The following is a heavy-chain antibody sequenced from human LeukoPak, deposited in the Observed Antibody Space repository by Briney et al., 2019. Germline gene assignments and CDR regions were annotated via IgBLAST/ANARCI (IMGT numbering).Heavy chain of an antibody. CDR3: AREAYSGSLRGWFDP. J-gene: IGHJ5*02. CDR2: IRSSSSYI. D-gene: IGHD1-26*01. CDR1: GFTFSSYS. V-gene: IGHV3-21*01. Sequence: PGGSLRLSCAASGFTFSSYSMNWVRQAPGKGLEWVSSIRSSSSYIYYADSVKGRFTISRDNAKNSLYLQMNSLRAEDTAVYYCAREAYSGSLRGWFDPWGQGTLVTVSS.